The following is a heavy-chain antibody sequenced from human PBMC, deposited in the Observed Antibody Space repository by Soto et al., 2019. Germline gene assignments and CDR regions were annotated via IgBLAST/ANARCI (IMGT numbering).Heavy chain of an antibody. CDR1: GGTFSSYA. V-gene: IGHV1-69*13. D-gene: IGHD3-22*01. Sequence: SVNVSCEASGGTFSSYAISWVRQAPGQGLEWMGGIIPIFGTANYAQKFQGRVTITADESTSTAYMELSSLRSEDTAVYYCARGRTYYYDSSGYYALNYYYYYGMDVWGQGTTVTVSS. J-gene: IGHJ6*02. CDR3: ARGRTYYYDSSGYYALNYYYYYGMDV. CDR2: IIPIFGTA.